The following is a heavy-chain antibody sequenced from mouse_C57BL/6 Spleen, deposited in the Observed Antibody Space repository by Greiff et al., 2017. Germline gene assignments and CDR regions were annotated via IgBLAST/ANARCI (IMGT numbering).Heavy chain of an antibody. J-gene: IGHJ3*01. CDR1: GFTFSSYG. Sequence: DVQLQESGGDLVKPGGSLKLSCAASGFTFSSYGMSWVRQTPDKRLEWVATISSGGSYTYYPDSVKGRFTISRDNAKNTLYLQMSSLKSEDTAMYYCARHPSYYGNYEDGFAYWGQGTLVTVSA. CDR2: ISSGGSYT. D-gene: IGHD2-10*01. V-gene: IGHV5-6*01. CDR3: ARHPSYYGNYEDGFAY.